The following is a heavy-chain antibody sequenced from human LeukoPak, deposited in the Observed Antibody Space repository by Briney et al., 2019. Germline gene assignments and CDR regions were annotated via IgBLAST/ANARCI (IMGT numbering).Heavy chain of an antibody. Sequence: PGGSLRLSCAASGFTFSSYEMNWVRPAPGKGLERVSYISSSGSTIYYADSVKGRITISRDNAKNSLYLQMNSLRAEDTAVYYCARVGIAAAGYDYWGQGTLVTVSS. D-gene: IGHD6-13*01. J-gene: IGHJ4*02. CDR1: GFTFSSYE. CDR3: ARVGIAAAGYDY. V-gene: IGHV3-48*03. CDR2: ISSSGSTI.